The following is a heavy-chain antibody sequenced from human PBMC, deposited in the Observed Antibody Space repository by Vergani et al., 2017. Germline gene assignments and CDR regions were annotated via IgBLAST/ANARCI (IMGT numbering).Heavy chain of an antibody. D-gene: IGHD6-19*01. CDR2: ISYDGSNK. CDR3: AKDLLYSSAMGY. CDR1: GFTFSSYG. J-gene: IGHJ4*02. Sequence: QVQLVESGGGVVQPGRSLRLSCAASGFTFSSYGMHWVRQAPGKGLEWVAVISYDGSNKYYADSVKGRFTISRDNSKNTLYLQMNSLRAEDTAVYYCAKDLLYSSAMGYWGQGTLVTVSS. V-gene: IGHV3-30*18.